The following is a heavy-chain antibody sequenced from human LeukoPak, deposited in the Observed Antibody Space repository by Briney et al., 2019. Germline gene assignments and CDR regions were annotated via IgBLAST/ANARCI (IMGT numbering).Heavy chain of an antibody. CDR2: LSGSGGIT. Sequence: GGSLRLSCSASGFTFNNYAMLWVRQAPGKGLEWVSGLSGSGGITNYANSVKGRFSISRDNSKNTMSLQMNSLGVEDTALYFCAKASEDYLGPHRALDIWGQGTQVTVS. D-gene: IGHD4-11*01. CDR3: AKASEDYLGPHRALDI. J-gene: IGHJ3*02. CDR1: GFTFNNYA. V-gene: IGHV3-23*01.